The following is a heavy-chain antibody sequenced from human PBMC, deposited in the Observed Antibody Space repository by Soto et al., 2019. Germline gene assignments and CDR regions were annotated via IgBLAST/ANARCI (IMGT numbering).Heavy chain of an antibody. J-gene: IGHJ4*02. CDR2: INPSGGST. Sequence: ASVKVSCKSSGYTFTSYYMHWVRQAPGQGLEWMGIINPSGGSTSYAQKFQGRVTMTRDTSTSTVYMELSSLRSEDTAVYYCASGDYDLLTGYEPSRDYWGEGTLVTVSS. D-gene: IGHD3-9*01. V-gene: IGHV1-46*03. CDR1: GYTFTSYY. CDR3: ASGDYDLLTGYEPSRDY.